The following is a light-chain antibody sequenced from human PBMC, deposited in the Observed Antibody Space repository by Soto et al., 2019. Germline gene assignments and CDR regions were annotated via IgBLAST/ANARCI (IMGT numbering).Light chain of an antibody. Sequence: QTVVTQPASVSGSPGQSITISCTGTSSDVGGYNYVSWYQQHPGKAPKLMIYEVSNRPSGVSNRFSGSKSGNTASLTISGRQAEDEADYYCSSYTSSSTRVFGGGTKLTVL. CDR2: EVS. V-gene: IGLV2-14*01. J-gene: IGLJ3*02. CDR1: SSDVGGYNY. CDR3: SSYTSSSTRV.